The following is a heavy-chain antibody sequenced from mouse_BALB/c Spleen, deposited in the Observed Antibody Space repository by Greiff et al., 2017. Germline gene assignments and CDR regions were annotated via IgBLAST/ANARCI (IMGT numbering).Heavy chain of an antibody. CDR1: GFAFSSYD. Sequence: EVNVVESGGGLVKPGGSLKLSCAASGFAFSSYDMSWVRQTPEKRLEWVAYISSGGGSTYYPDTVKGRFTISRDNAKNTLYLQMSSLKSEDTAMYYCARPYGSWFAYWGQGTLVTVSA. J-gene: IGHJ3*01. CDR2: ISSGGGST. D-gene: IGHD2-10*02. V-gene: IGHV5-12-1*01. CDR3: ARPYGSWFAY.